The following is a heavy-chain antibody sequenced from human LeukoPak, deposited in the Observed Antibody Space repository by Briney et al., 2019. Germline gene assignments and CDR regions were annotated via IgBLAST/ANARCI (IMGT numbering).Heavy chain of an antibody. D-gene: IGHD3-10*01. CDR3: ARVGKVGFGESNWFDP. CDR1: GFTFDDYG. CDR2: INWSGGIT. V-gene: IGHV3-20*04. J-gene: IGHJ5*02. Sequence: GGSLRLSCAASGFTFDDYGMSWVRQAPGKGVEGVPDINWSGGITAYGDSVKGRFTISRDNAKNSLYLQMNSLRAEDTALYYCARVGKVGFGESNWFDPWGQGTLVTVSS.